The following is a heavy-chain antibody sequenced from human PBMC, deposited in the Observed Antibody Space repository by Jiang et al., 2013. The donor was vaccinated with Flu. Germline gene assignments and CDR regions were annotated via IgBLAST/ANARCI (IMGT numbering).Heavy chain of an antibody. Sequence: LLKPSETLSLTCAVYGGSFSGYYWSWIRQPPGKGLEWIGEINHSGSTNYNPSLKSRVTISVDTSKNQFSLKLSSVTAADTAVYYCAGLYGDYDYWGQGTLVTVSS. D-gene: IGHD4-17*01. J-gene: IGHJ4*02. V-gene: IGHV4-34*01. CDR1: GGSFSGYY. CDR3: AGLYGDYDY. CDR2: INHSGST.